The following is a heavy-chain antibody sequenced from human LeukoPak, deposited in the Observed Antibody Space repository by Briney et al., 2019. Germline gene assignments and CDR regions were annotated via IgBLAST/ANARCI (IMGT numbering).Heavy chain of an antibody. CDR3: ARLLDYGGNFDY. CDR1: GGSISSSSYY. J-gene: IGHJ4*02. D-gene: IGHD4-23*01. V-gene: IGHV4-39*01. Sequence: SETLSLTCTVSGGSISSSSYYWGWIRQPPGKGLEWIGSIYYSGSTYYNPSLKSRVTISVDTSKNQFSLKLSSVTAADTAVYYCARLLDYGGNFDYWGQGTLVTVSS. CDR2: IYYSGST.